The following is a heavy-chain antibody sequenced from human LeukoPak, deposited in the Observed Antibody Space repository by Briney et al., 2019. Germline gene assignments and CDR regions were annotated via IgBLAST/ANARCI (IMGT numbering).Heavy chain of an antibody. Sequence: SETLSLTCTVSGGSISSGGYYWSWIRQHPGKGPEWIGYIYYSGSTYYNPSLKSRVTISVDTSKNQFSLKLSSVTAADTAVYYCARGGDYDFWSGYEYNWFDPWGQGTLVTVSS. CDR1: GGSISSGGYY. J-gene: IGHJ5*02. CDR2: IYYSGST. D-gene: IGHD3-3*01. V-gene: IGHV4-31*03. CDR3: ARGGDYDFWSGYEYNWFDP.